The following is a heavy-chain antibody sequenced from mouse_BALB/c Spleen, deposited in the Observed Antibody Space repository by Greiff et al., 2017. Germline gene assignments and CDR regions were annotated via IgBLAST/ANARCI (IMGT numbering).Heavy chain of an antibody. V-gene: IGHV1-18*01. CDR3: ARSGQVKYDIDY. CDR2: INHNNGGT. CDR1: GYTFTDYN. J-gene: IGHJ2*01. D-gene: IGHD2-14*01. Sequence: EVQGVESGPELVQPGASVKIPCTASGYTFTDYNMDWVQQSQGKSLEWVGDINHNNGGTIYNQKFKGKDTLTVDKSSSTAYMELRSLTSEDTAVYYCARSGQVKYDIDYWGQGTTLTVSS.